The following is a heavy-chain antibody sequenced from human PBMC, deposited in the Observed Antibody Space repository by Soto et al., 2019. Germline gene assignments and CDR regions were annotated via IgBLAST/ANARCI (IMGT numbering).Heavy chain of an antibody. D-gene: IGHD2-15*01. CDR3: ARGGMDIVVVVAALKDYYYYYMDV. CDR1: GFTFSSYS. CDR2: ISSSSSYI. J-gene: IGHJ6*03. V-gene: IGHV3-21*01. Sequence: GGSLRLSCAASGFTFSSYSMNWVRQAPGKGLEWVSSISSSSSYIYYADSGKGRFPISRDNAKNSLYLQLNSLRAEDTAVYYCARGGMDIVVVVAALKDYYYYYMDVWGKGTTVTVSS.